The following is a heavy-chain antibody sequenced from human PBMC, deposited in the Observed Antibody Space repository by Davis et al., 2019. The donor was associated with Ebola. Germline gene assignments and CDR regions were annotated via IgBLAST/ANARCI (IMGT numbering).Heavy chain of an antibody. CDR2: ISGSGGST. J-gene: IGHJ4*02. V-gene: IGHV3-23*01. Sequence: PGGSLRLSCAASGFTSSRYAMSWVRQAPGKGLEWVSGISGSGGSTYYADSVKVRFTISRDNSKNTLYLQMNSLRAEDTAVYYCAKGGTPGIAVAGTVDYWGQGTLVTVSS. D-gene: IGHD6-19*01. CDR1: GFTSSRYA. CDR3: AKGGTPGIAVAGTVDY.